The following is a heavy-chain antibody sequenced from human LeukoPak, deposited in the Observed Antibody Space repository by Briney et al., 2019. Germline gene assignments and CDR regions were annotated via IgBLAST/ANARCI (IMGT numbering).Heavy chain of an antibody. J-gene: IGHJ6*03. Sequence: GGSLRLSCAASGFTLSSYAMSWVRQAPGKGLEWVSAISGSGGSTYYADSVKGRFTISRDNSKNTLYLQMNSLRAEDTAVYYCAKGYSSSWTNYYYYYYMDVWGKGTTVTVSS. CDR2: ISGSGGST. V-gene: IGHV3-23*01. CDR3: AKGYSSSWTNYYYYYYMDV. CDR1: GFTLSSYA. D-gene: IGHD6-13*01.